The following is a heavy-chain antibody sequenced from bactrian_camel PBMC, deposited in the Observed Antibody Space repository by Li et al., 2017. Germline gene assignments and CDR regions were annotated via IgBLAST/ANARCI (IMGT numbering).Heavy chain of an antibody. V-gene: IGHV3S63*01. D-gene: IGHD4*01. CDR2: IEMDGTL. Sequence: HVQLVESGGGSVQAGGSLKVSCTASGLTFATYAGAWFRQAPGKEREGVAAIEMDGTLHYGYRIEGRFAISRDSAANTLYLQMNNLEPGDTAMYYCAADEYRACYYTNYVTYWGQGTQVTVS. J-gene: IGHJ4*01. CDR3: AADEYRACYYTNYVTY. CDR1: GLTFATYA.